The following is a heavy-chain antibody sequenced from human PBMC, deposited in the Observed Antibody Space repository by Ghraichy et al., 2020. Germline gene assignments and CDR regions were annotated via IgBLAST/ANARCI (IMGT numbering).Heavy chain of an antibody. CDR2: IKQDGSEK. CDR1: GFTFSAYW. V-gene: IGHV3-7*01. D-gene: IGHD3-9*01. CDR3: AREGGLRHFDRDCDY. J-gene: IGHJ4*02. Sequence: GGSLRLSCAASGFTFSAYWMSWVRQAPGKGLEWVANIKQDGSEKYFVDSVKGRFTISRDNAKNSLNLQMDRLRAEDTAIYYCAREGGLRHFDRDCDYWGQGTLVSVSS.